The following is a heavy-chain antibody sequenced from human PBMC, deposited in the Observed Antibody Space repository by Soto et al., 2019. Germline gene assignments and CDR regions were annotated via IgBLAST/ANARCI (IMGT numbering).Heavy chain of an antibody. CDR3: ARVSGDYVFDY. V-gene: IGHV3-13*01. Sequence: GESLKISCAASGFTFSSYDMHWVRQATGKGLEWVSAIGTAGDTYYPGSVKGRFTISRENAKNSLYLQMNSLRAGDTAVYYCARVSGDYVFDYWGQGTLVTVSS. J-gene: IGHJ4*02. D-gene: IGHD4-17*01. CDR1: GFTFSSYD. CDR2: IGTAGDT.